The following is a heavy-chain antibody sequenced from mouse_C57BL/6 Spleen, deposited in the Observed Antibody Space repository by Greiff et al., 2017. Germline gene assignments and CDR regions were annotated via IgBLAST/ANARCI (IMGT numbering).Heavy chain of an antibody. J-gene: IGHJ2*01. CDR2: IDPETGGT. CDR1: GYTFTDYE. Sequence: LVESGAELVRPGASVTLSCKASGYTFTDYEMHWVKQTPVHGLEWIGAIDPETGGTAYNQKFTGKAILTADKSSSTAYMELRSLTSEDSAVYYCVLGRGFDYWGQGTTLTVSS. V-gene: IGHV1-15*01. CDR3: VLGRGFDY. D-gene: IGHD4-1*01.